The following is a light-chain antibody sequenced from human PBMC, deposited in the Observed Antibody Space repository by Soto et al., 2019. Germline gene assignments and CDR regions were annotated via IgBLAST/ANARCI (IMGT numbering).Light chain of an antibody. CDR3: GLYMGSGIWV. CDR1: SGSVSTSYY. Sequence: QTVVTQEPSFSVSPGGTVTLTCGLSSGSVSTSYYPSWYQQTPGQAPRTLIYSTNTRSSGVPDLFSGYILGNKAALTLTGAQAEDESDYYCGLYMGSGIWVFGGGTQLTVL. V-gene: IGLV8-61*01. J-gene: IGLJ3*02. CDR2: STN.